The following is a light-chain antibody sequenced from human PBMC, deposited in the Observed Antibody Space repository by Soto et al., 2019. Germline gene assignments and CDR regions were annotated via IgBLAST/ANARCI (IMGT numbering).Light chain of an antibody. Sequence: DIHMTQSPSTLPASVGDRFTITCRASQSISNWLAWYQQKPGKAPDLLIYDASSLQSGVPSRFSGSGSGTDFTFTISSLQPEDIATYYCQHYDTVITFGQGTRLEIK. V-gene: IGKV1-5*01. CDR3: QHYDTVIT. CDR2: DAS. J-gene: IGKJ5*01. CDR1: QSISNW.